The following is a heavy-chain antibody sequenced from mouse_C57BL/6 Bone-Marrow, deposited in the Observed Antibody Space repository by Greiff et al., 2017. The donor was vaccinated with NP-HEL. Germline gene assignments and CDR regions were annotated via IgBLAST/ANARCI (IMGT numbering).Heavy chain of an antibody. CDR3: ARSWDYSNSWFAY. CDR2: IDPSDSET. J-gene: IGHJ3*01. Sequence: VQLQQPGAELVRPGSSVKLSCKASGYTFTSYWMHWVKQRPIQGLEWIGNIDPSDSETHYNQKFKDKATLTVDKSSSTAYMQLSSLTSEDSAVYYCARSWDYSNSWFAYWGQGTLVTVSA. D-gene: IGHD2-5*01. CDR1: GYTFTSYW. V-gene: IGHV1-52*01.